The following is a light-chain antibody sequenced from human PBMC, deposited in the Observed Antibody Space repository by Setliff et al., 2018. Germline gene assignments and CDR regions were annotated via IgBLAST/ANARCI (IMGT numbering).Light chain of an antibody. V-gene: IGKV3D-15*01. CDR1: QSISTY. CDR2: AAS. CDR3: QQYSSWRS. J-gene: IGKJ1*01. Sequence: EIVMTQSPATLSVSPGERATLSCRASQSISTYLAWYQQKPGQPPRLLIYAASTRATGTPARFSGSGSGTEFTLTISSLQSEDSAVYYCQQYSSWRSFGQGTKV.